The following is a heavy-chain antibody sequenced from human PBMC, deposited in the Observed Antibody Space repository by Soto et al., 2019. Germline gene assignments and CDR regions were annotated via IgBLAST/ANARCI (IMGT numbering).Heavy chain of an antibody. J-gene: IGHJ3*02. D-gene: IGHD3-22*01. V-gene: IGHV3-23*01. Sequence: PGGSLRLCCAASGFTFSSYAMSWVRQAPGKGLEWVSAISGSGGSTYYADSVEGRFTISRDNSKNTLYLQMNSLRAEDTAVYYCAKDISSGYYYSDAFDTWGQGTMVTVSS. CDR3: AKDISSGYYYSDAFDT. CDR2: ISGSGGST. CDR1: GFTFSSYA.